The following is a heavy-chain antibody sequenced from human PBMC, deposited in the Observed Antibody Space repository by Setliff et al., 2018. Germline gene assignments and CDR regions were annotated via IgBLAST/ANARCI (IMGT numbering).Heavy chain of an antibody. J-gene: IGHJ4*02. CDR3: VRNLWDLDPI. CDR1: DGSISSSNYY. D-gene: IGHD1-26*01. V-gene: IGHV4-39*01. Sequence: KTSETLSLTCTVSDGSISSSNYYWGWIRQPPGKGLEWIGTIHYSGSTYYNPSLKSRVTISVDMSKNQFSLKLRSVTAADTAIYYCVRNLWDLDPIWGQETLVTVSS. CDR2: IHYSGST.